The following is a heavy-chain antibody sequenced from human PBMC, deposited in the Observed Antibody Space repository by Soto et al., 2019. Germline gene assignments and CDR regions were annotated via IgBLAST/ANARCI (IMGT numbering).Heavy chain of an antibody. V-gene: IGHV2-5*02. Sequence: QITLKESGPTLVKPTQTLTLTCTFSGFSLSTDRVGVGWIRQPPGKALDWLAVIYWDDSKTYSPSLKSRLTITKDTSKNQVVLTMTTMDPVDTATYYCANAYGGRSLYWGQGTLVTVSS. D-gene: IGHD1-26*01. CDR1: GFSLSTDRVG. CDR3: ANAYGGRSLY. J-gene: IGHJ4*02. CDR2: IYWDDSK.